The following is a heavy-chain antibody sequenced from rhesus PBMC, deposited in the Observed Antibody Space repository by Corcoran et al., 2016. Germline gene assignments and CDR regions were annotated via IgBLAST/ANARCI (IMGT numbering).Heavy chain of an antibody. CDR1: GGSMSSSYYY. D-gene: IGHD4-23*01. CDR2: ISLSGST. Sequence: QVQLQESGPGLVKPSETLSLTCAVSGGSMSSSYYYWSWIRQAPGKGLEWIGYISLSGSTSYNPSLKSRVTISKDTSKNQFSLKLSSVTAADTAVYYCARMNTVMDVWGPGVLVTVSS. CDR3: ARMNTVMDV. V-gene: IGHV4-122*02. J-gene: IGHJ5-1*01.